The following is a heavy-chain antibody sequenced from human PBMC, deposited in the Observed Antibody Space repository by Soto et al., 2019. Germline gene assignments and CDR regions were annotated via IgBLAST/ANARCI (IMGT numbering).Heavy chain of an antibody. J-gene: IGHJ4*02. Sequence: SETLSLTCTVSGGSISSYYWSWIRQPPGKGLEWIGYIYYSGSTNYNPSLKSRVTISVDTSKNQFSLKLSSVTAADTAVYYCARALTGDEDYWGQGTLVTVSS. CDR1: GGSISSYY. CDR3: ARALTGDEDY. V-gene: IGHV4-59*01. CDR2: IYYSGST. D-gene: IGHD7-27*01.